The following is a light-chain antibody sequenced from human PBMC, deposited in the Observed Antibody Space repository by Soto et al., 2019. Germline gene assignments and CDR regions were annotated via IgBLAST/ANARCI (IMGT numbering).Light chain of an antibody. V-gene: IGLV1-51*01. CDR2: DDD. CDR1: DSNIGTNY. J-gene: IGLJ3*02. Sequence: QSVLTQPPSVSAASGQKVTISCSGGDSNIGTNYVSWYQQLPGTAPKLLIYDDDKRPSGIPDRFSASKSGTSTTLVITAVQTGDEADYFCGTWDRRLTWVFDGGTKVTVL. CDR3: GTWDRRLTWV.